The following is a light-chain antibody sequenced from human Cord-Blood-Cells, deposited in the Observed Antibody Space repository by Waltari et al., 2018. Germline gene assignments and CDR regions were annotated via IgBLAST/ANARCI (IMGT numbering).Light chain of an antibody. J-gene: IGLJ3*02. V-gene: IGLV2-14*03. CDR3: SSYTSSSTWV. CDR2: DVS. Sequence: QSALTQPAPLSGSPGRSTPIPCTGTSRTVGGFNLFSWYQQHPGKAPKLMIYDVSNRPSGVSNRFSGSKSGNTASLTISGLQAEDEADYYCSSYTSSSTWVFGGGTKLTVL. CDR1: SRTVGGFNL.